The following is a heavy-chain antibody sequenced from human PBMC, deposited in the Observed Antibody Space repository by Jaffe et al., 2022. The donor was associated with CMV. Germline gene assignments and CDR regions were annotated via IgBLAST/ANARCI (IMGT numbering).Heavy chain of an antibody. D-gene: IGHD2-21*02. J-gene: IGHJ4*02. V-gene: IGHV1-8*01. Sequence: QVQLVQSGAEVKKPGASVKVSCKASGYTFTSYDINWVRQATGQGLEWMGWMNPNSGNTGYAQKFQGRVTMTRNTSISTAYMELSSLRSEDTAVYYCARPDSSSSHCGGDCYSFDYWGQGTLVTVSS. CDR3: ARPDSSSSHCGGDCYSFDY. CDR1: GYTFTSYD. CDR2: MNPNSGNT.